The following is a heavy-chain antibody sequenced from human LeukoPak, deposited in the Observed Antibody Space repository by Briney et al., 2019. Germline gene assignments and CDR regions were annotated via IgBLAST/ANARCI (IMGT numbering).Heavy chain of an antibody. V-gene: IGHV3-23*01. CDR1: GFTFTNYA. CDR3: AKGLFSSWYTPFDH. J-gene: IGHJ4*02. Sequence: PGGSLRLSCAASGFTFTNYAMSWVRQAPGKGLEWVSPISGNGRRSNYADSVKGRFTISRDNSKNTLYLQMNSLRAEDTAVYYCAKGLFSSWYTPFDHWGQGTLVIVSS. CDR2: ISGNGRRS. D-gene: IGHD6-13*01.